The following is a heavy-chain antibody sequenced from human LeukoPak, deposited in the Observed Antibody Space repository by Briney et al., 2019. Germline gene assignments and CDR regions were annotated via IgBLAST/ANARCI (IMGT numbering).Heavy chain of an antibody. J-gene: IGHJ4*01. V-gene: IGHV1-46*01. Sequence: ASVKVSCKASGYSFTSYYMHWVRQAPGHGLEWMGIINPSGSSTTYAQKFQGRVTMTRDTSTSTVYMELSSLRSEDTAVYYCARVSLGRDYFDYWGQGTLVTVSA. D-gene: IGHD7-27*01. CDR1: GYSFTSYY. CDR3: ARVSLGRDYFDY. CDR2: INPSGSST.